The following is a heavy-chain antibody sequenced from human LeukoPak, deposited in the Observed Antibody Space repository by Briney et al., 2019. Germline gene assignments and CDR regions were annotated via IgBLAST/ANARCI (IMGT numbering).Heavy chain of an antibody. J-gene: IGHJ4*02. CDR3: AKNMWIQLCSPWGDY. V-gene: IGHV3-23*01. D-gene: IGHD5-18*01. CDR1: GFTFSSYA. Sequence: GGSLRLSCAASGFTFSSYAMSWVRQAPGKGLEWVSAISGSGGSTYYADSVKGRFTISRDNSKNTLYLQMNSLRAEDTAVYYCAKNMWIQLCSPWGDYWGQGTLVTASS. CDR2: ISGSGGST.